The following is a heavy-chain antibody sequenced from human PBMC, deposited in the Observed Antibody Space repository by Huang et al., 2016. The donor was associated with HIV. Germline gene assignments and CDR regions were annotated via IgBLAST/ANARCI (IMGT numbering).Heavy chain of an antibody. CDR3: TRLFPELERFYSPLYRGGTHNWFDP. CDR2: IAPCDSEC. V-gene: IGHV5-51*01. J-gene: IGHJ5*02. D-gene: IGHD1-26*01. Sequence: EVQLVQSGAEVRKPGESLRISCKPTGYNFSSYWIAWVRQTPGGGLVESGSIAPCDSECIYSLSFERQVTKSVYKSNNTAFLQWGGLKASDSALYFCTRLFPELERFYSPLYRGGTHNWFDPWGQGTLVIVS. CDR1: GYNFSSYW.